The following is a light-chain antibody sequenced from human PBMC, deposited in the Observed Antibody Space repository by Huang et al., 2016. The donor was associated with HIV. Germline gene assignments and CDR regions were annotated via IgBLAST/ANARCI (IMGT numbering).Light chain of an antibody. Sequence: EIVLTQSPGTLSLSPGERASLSCRASQSLRSRYFAWYQQKPGQAPRLLIYDTSIRATDIPDRFSGSGSGTDFTLTISRLEPEDFAIYYCQQYGSSPPYTFGQGTKLEIK. CDR1: QSLRSRY. CDR3: QQYGSSPPYT. J-gene: IGKJ2*01. V-gene: IGKV3-20*01. CDR2: DTS.